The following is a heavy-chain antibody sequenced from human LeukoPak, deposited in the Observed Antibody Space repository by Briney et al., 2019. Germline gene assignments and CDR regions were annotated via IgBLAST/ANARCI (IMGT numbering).Heavy chain of an antibody. CDR3: ARLAYF. CDR1: GGSIGSYY. CDR2: IYYSGST. Sequence: PSETLSLTCTVSGGSIGSYYWSWIRQPPGKGLEWIGYIYYSGSTNYNPSLKSRVTISIDTSKHRFCLKLSSVTAADTAVYYCARLAYFWGQGTLVTVSS. J-gene: IGHJ4*02. V-gene: IGHV4-59*01.